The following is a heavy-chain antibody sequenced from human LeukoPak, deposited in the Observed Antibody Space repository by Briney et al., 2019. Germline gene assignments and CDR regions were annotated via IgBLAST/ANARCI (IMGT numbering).Heavy chain of an antibody. CDR3: AKTADILTGYYDY. V-gene: IGHV3-30*18. D-gene: IGHD3-9*01. J-gene: IGHJ4*02. CDR1: GFTFSSYA. Sequence: GGSLRLSCAASGFTFSSYAMSWVRQAPGKGLEWVAVISYDGSNKYYADSVKGRFTISRDNSKNTLYLQMNSLRAEDTAVYYCAKTADILTGYYDYWGQGTLVTVSS. CDR2: ISYDGSNK.